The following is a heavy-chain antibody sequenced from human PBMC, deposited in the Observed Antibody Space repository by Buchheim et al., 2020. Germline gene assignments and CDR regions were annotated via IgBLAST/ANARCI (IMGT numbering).Heavy chain of an antibody. CDR2: INSVSSTM. V-gene: IGHV3-48*02. Sequence: EVQLVESGGGFVQPGGSLRLSCAASGFTFSSYSMNWVRQAPGKGLEWISYINSVSSTMHYADSVKGRFTVSRGNVQKSLYLQMNSLRDEDTAVYYCARDRSSLIDYWGQGTL. J-gene: IGHJ4*02. D-gene: IGHD2-2*01. CDR3: ARDRSSLIDY. CDR1: GFTFSSYS.